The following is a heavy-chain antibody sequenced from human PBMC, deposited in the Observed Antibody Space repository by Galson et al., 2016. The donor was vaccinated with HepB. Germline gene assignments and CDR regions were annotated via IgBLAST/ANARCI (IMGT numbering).Heavy chain of an antibody. J-gene: IGHJ4*02. CDR1: GGSISSGDYY. D-gene: IGHD3-3*01. V-gene: IGHV4-30-4*01. Sequence: LTCTVSGGSISSGDYYWSWIRQPPGKGLEWIGYIYYSGSTYYNPSLKSRATISVDTSKNQFSLKLNSVTAADTAVYYCARARSPYDFWSGYYPDYWGQGTLVTVSS. CDR3: ARARSPYDFWSGYYPDY. CDR2: IYYSGST.